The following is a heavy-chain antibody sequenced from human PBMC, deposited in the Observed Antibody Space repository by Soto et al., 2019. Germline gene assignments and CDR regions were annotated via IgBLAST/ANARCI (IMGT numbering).Heavy chain of an antibody. CDR3: ARVPSSSYHYFDY. CDR1: GFTFSSYG. V-gene: IGHV3-66*01. D-gene: IGHD2-2*01. Sequence: GGSLRLSCAASGFTFSSYGMSWVRQAPGKGLEWVSVIHSAGSADFADSVKGRFTISRDNSKNTLYLQMSSLRAEDTAVYYCARVPSSSYHYFDYWGQGTLVTVS. J-gene: IGHJ4*02. CDR2: IHSAGSA.